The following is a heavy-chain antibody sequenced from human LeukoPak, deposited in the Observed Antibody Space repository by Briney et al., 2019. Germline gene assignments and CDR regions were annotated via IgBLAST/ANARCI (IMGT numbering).Heavy chain of an antibody. CDR3: ARDCGGGSCYGPYDAFDI. CDR2: ISSSSSTI. Sequence: GGSLRLSCAASGFTFSSYSMNWVRQAPGKGLEWVSYISSSSSTIYYADSVKGRFTISRDNAKNSLYLQMNSLRAEDTAVYYCARDCGGGSCYGPYDAFDIWGQGTMVTVSS. D-gene: IGHD2-15*01. CDR1: GFTFSSYS. J-gene: IGHJ3*02. V-gene: IGHV3-48*04.